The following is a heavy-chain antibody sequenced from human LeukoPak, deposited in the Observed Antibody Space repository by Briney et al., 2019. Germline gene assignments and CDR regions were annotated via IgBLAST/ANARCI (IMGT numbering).Heavy chain of an antibody. CDR3: ARGPVRDDGLTGISYYFGLDV. Sequence: SETLTLTCAVYGGSFTDYYWSWIRHLPGKGLEWIGEIHHRAGANYNPSLWGRVTISADTSKNQFSLHLTSVTAADTATFYCARGPVRDDGLTGISYYFGLDVWGHGTTVTVFS. CDR1: GGSFTDYY. V-gene: IGHV4-34*01. CDR2: IHHRAGA. D-gene: IGHD2-21*02. J-gene: IGHJ6*02.